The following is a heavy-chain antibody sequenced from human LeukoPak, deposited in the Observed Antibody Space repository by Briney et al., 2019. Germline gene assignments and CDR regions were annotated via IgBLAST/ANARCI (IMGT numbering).Heavy chain of an antibody. D-gene: IGHD3-3*01. J-gene: IGHJ4*02. Sequence: APVKVSCKASGYTFTSYDINWVRQATGQGLEWMGWMNPNSGNTGYAQKFQGRVTITRNTSISTAYMELSSLRSEDTAVYYCARIGLSGYLYYFDYWGQGTLVTVSS. CDR3: ARIGLSGYLYYFDY. V-gene: IGHV1-8*03. CDR1: GYTFTSYD. CDR2: MNPNSGNT.